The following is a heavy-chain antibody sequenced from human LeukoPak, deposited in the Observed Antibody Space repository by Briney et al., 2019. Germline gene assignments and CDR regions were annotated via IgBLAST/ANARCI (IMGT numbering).Heavy chain of an antibody. CDR1: GFTFDDYA. V-gene: IGHV3-9*01. D-gene: IGHD3-10*01. Sequence: GGSLRLSCAASGFTFDDYAMHWVRQAPGKGLEWVSGISWNSGSIGYADSVKGRFTISRDNAKNSLYLQMNSLRVEDTAVYYCLRGDRRDYWGQGTLVTVSS. CDR2: ISWNSGSI. J-gene: IGHJ4*02. CDR3: LRGDRRDY.